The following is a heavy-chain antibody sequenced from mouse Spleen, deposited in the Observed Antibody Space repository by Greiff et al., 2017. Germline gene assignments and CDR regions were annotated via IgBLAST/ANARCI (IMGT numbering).Heavy chain of an antibody. CDR3: NYYGSSYWYFDV. J-gene: IGHJ1*01. D-gene: IGHD1-1*01. CDR1: GYTFTDYY. CDR2: INPNNGGT. Sequence: EVQLQQSGPELVKPGASVKISCKASGYTFTDYYMNWVKQSHGKSLEWIGDINPNNGGTSYNQKFKGKATLTVDKSSSTAYMELRSLTSEDSAVYYCNYYGSSYWYFDVWGAGTTVTVSS. V-gene: IGHV1-26*01.